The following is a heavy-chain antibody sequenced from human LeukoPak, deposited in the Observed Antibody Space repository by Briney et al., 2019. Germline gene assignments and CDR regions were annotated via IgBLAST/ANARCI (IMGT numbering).Heavy chain of an antibody. D-gene: IGHD2-2*01. Sequence: GGSLRLSCAASGFTSSSDSLNTVRQAPGPGLEWFSYISSSSSYISYADSVKGRFTISRDNAKNSLYLQMNSLRAEDTAVYYCARDPTPSTHYCSRTSCFYVDYWGQGTLVTVSS. CDR2: ISSSSSYI. CDR1: GFTSSSDS. CDR3: ARDPTPSTHYCSRTSCFYVDY. V-gene: IGHV3-21*01. J-gene: IGHJ4*02.